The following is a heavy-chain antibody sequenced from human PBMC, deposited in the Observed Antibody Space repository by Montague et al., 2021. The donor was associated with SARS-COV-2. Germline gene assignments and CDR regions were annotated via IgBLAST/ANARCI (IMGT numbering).Heavy chain of an antibody. V-gene: IGHV3-21*01. D-gene: IGHD3-22*01. J-gene: IGHJ4*02. CDR3: VRLRTYYSDGSGYYFDY. Sequence: SLRLSCAASGFSFKDYNMNWVRQAPGKGLEWVSSIAISSDHTYYADSVRGRFTISRDNTKDSLYLQMNSLRAEDTAVYYCVRLRTYYSDGSGYYFDYWGQGTLVTVSS. CDR1: GFSFKDYN. CDR2: IAISSDHT.